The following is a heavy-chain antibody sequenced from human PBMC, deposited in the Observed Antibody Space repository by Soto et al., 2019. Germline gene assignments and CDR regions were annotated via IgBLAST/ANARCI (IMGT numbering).Heavy chain of an antibody. CDR2: IKEDGHEG. D-gene: IGHD3-22*01. J-gene: IGHJ4*02. CDR3: ARVQSNGYFYY. Sequence: SLRLSCATSAFTLSSFWMSWVRQAPGKGLEWVATIKEDGHEGYYVDSVRGRFTISRDNAENSVYLQMNSLRAEDTAVYYCARVQSNGYFYYWGQGTLVTVSS. CDR1: AFTLSSFW. V-gene: IGHV3-7*03.